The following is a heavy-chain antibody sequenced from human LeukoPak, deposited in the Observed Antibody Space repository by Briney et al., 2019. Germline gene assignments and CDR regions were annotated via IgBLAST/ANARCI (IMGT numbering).Heavy chain of an antibody. CDR3: AREESIVGGMDV. Sequence: GRSLRLSCAASGFTFSSYGMHWVRQAPGKGLDRVAVIWYDGSNKYYADSVKGRFTISRDNSKNTLYLQMNSLRAEDTAVYYCAREESIVGGMDVWGKGTTVTVSS. J-gene: IGHJ6*04. D-gene: IGHD2-15*01. CDR2: IWYDGSNK. V-gene: IGHV3-33*01. CDR1: GFTFSSYG.